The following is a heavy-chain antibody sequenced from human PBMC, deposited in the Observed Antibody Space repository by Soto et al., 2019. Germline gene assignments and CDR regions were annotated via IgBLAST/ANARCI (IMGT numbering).Heavy chain of an antibody. D-gene: IGHD4-17*01. Sequence: SETLSLTCTVSGGSISSSSYYWGWIRQPPGKGLEGIGSIYYGGSTYYNPSLKSRVTISVDTSKNQFSLKLSSVTAADTAVYYCARPRGPTVTPIDYWGQGTLVTVSS. CDR2: IYYGGST. J-gene: IGHJ4*02. V-gene: IGHV4-39*01. CDR3: ARPRGPTVTPIDY. CDR1: GGSISSSSYY.